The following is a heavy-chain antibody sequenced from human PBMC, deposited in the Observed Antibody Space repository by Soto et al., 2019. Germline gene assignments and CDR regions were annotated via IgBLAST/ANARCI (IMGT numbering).Heavy chain of an antibody. V-gene: IGHV1-18*01. Sequence: ASVKVSCKASGYTFTSYGISWVRQAPGQGLEWMGWISAYNGNTNYAQKLQGRVTMTTDTSTSTAYMELRSLRSDDTAVYYCARVGSGSGWYDLNYFDYWGQGTLVTVSS. D-gene: IGHD6-19*01. CDR2: ISAYNGNT. CDR1: GYTFTSYG. CDR3: ARVGSGSGWYDLNYFDY. J-gene: IGHJ4*02.